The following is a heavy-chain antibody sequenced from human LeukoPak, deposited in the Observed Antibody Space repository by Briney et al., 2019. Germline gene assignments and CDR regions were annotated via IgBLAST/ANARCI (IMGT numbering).Heavy chain of an antibody. Sequence: PSETLSLTCTVPGGSISSSSYYWSWIRQPAGKGLEWIGRIYTSGSTNYNPSLKSRVTMSVDTSKNQFSLKLSSVTAADTAVYYCARDFGQTTFDYWGQGTLVTVSS. J-gene: IGHJ4*02. CDR1: GGSISSSSYY. CDR3: ARDFGQTTFDY. V-gene: IGHV4-61*02. CDR2: IYTSGST. D-gene: IGHD1-1*01.